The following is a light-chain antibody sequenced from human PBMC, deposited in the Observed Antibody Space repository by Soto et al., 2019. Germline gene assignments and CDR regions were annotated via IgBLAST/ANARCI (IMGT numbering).Light chain of an antibody. CDR2: GAS. Sequence: EIAMTQSPDTLSVSPGDRATLSCRASQSVSNNYLAWYQQKPGQAPRLLIYGASSWATGIPIRFSGSGSGTEFTLTISSLQSEDFAVYYCRQYDDGPYTFGQGTKVGI. J-gene: IGKJ2*01. CDR1: QSVSNN. CDR3: RQYDDGPYT. V-gene: IGKV3D-15*01.